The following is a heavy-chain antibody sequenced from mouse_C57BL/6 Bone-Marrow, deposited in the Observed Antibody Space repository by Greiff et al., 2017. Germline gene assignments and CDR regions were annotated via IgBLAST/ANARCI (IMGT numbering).Heavy chain of an antibody. D-gene: IGHD1-1*01. V-gene: IGHV1-26*01. J-gene: IGHJ2*01. Sequence: EVQLQQSGPELVKPGASVKISCKASGYTFTDYYMNWVKQSHGKSLEWIGDINPNNGGTSYNQKFKGKATLTVDKSSSTAYMELRSLTSKDSAVYYCARDYYGSSYFDYWGQGTTLTVSS. CDR3: ARDYYGSSYFDY. CDR2: INPNNGGT. CDR1: GYTFTDYY.